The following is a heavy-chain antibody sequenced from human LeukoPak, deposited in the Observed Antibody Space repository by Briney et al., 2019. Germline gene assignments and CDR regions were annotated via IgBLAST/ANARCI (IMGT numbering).Heavy chain of an antibody. J-gene: IGHJ4*02. V-gene: IGHV4-34*01. D-gene: IGHD2-2*01. Sequence: SETLSLTCAVYGGSFSGYYWSWIRQPPGKGLEWIGEINHSGSTNYNPSLKSRVTVSVDTSKNQFSLKLSSVTAADTAVYYCARDGRQVVPAASTVDYWGQGTLVTVSS. CDR2: INHSGST. CDR1: GGSFSGYY. CDR3: ARDGRQVVPAASTVDY.